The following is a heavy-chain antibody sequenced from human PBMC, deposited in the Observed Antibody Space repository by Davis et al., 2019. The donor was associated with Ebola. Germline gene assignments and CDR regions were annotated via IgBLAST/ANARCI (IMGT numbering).Heavy chain of an antibody. V-gene: IGHV3-23*01. Sequence: PGGSLRLSCAASGFPFRSYAMSWVRHAPGKGLGWVSAISGSGGSTYYADSVKGRFTIARDNTKNTLYLQMNSLRAEDTAVYYCAKPYLELLSPLDAFDIWGQGTMVTVSS. J-gene: IGHJ3*02. CDR3: AKPYLELLSPLDAFDI. CDR2: ISGSGGST. D-gene: IGHD1-26*01. CDR1: GFPFRSYA.